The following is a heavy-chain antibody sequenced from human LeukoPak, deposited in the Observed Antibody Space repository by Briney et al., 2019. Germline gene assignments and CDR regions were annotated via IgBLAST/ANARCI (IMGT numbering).Heavy chain of an antibody. CDR2: IYPGDSDT. V-gene: IGHV5-51*01. Sequence: GESLKISCKGSGYSFTSYWISWVRQMPGKGLEWMGIIYPGDSDTRYSPSFQGQITISADKSISTAYLQWSSLKASDTAMYYCARRSTYGSGTNYLFDYWGQGTLVTVSS. CDR1: GYSFTSYW. D-gene: IGHD3-10*01. CDR3: ARRSTYGSGTNYLFDY. J-gene: IGHJ4*02.